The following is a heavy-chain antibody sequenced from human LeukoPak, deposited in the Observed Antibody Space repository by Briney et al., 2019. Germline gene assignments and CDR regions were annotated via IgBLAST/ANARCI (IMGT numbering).Heavy chain of an antibody. Sequence: GASVKVSCKASGGTFSSYAISWVRQAPGQGLEWMGRIIPILGIANYAQKFQGRVTITADKSTSTAYMELSSLRSEDTAVYYCARRDKTGDFDYWGQGTLVTVSS. CDR1: GGTFSSYA. CDR3: ARRDKTGDFDY. CDR2: IIPILGIA. V-gene: IGHV1-69*04. D-gene: IGHD2-15*01. J-gene: IGHJ4*02.